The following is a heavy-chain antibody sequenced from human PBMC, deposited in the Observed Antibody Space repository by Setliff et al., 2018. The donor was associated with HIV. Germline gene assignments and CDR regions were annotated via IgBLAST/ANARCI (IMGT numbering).Heavy chain of an antibody. CDR2: IYYSVST. Sequence: SETLSLTCTVSSGSVSSGSYYWSWIRQPPGKGLEWIGSIYYSVSTYYNPSLKSRVTISVDTSKNQVSPKLSSVTASDTAVYYCARARYIVIRGDAGMDVWGPGTTVTVSS. D-gene: IGHD3-10*01. CDR1: SGSVSSGSYY. V-gene: IGHV4-39*01. CDR3: ARARYIVIRGDAGMDV. J-gene: IGHJ6*02.